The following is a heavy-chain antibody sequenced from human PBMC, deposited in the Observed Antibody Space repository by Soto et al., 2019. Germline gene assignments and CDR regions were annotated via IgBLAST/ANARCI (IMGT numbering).Heavy chain of an antibody. J-gene: IGHJ4*02. CDR3: ARDMRHDYASGRLDY. V-gene: IGHV3-30-3*01. Sequence: QVELVESGGGVVQPGASLRLSCVASGFTFSDYPLHWVRQAPGKGLEWVAVISYDGNDKSYSDSVKGRFTISRDNSKSMVYLQVNSLRADDMAVYHCARDMRHDYASGRLDYLGQGTLVTVSS. D-gene: IGHD3-10*01. CDR1: GFTFSDYP. CDR2: ISYDGNDK.